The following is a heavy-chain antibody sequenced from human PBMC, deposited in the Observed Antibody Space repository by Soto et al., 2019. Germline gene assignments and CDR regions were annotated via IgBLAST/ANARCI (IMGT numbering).Heavy chain of an antibody. D-gene: IGHD4-17*01. CDR2: TAYTGNT. V-gene: IGHV4-59*01. CDR1: VGSITSYH. J-gene: IGHJ5*02. CDR3: TSGGRRYDYGGKYRT. Sequence: PSETLSLTCVVSVGSITSYHWSWIRQFPGKGLEWIAYTAYTGNTNYNPSLNSRVTISMDTSKNQLSLQLTSMTAANTAGNYRTSGGRRYDYGGKYRTWGQGAAVPVSA.